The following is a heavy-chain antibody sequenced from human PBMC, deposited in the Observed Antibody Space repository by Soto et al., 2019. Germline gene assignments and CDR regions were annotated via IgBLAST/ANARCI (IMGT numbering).Heavy chain of an antibody. D-gene: IGHD6-19*01. Sequence: PGGSLRLSCAASGFTFSSYGMHWVRQAPGKGLEWVAVISYDGRNKYYADAVKGRFTISRDNSKNTLYLQTSSLRAEDTAVYYCVKDGSSGWPYFYDMDVWGQGTTVTVSS. CDR1: GFTFSSYG. CDR3: VKDGSSGWPYFYDMDV. V-gene: IGHV3-30*18. J-gene: IGHJ6*02. CDR2: ISYDGRNK.